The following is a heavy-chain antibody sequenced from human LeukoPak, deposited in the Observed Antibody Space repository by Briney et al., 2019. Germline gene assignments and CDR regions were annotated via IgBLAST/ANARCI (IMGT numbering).Heavy chain of an antibody. J-gene: IGHJ4*02. CDR2: INPNSGGT. V-gene: IGHV1-2*02. Sequence: ASVKVSCKASGYTFTSYYMHWVRQAPGQGLEWMGWINPNSGGTNYAQKFQGRVTMTRDTSISTAYMELSRLRSDDMAVYYCALAVAGTDYFDYWGQGTLVTVSS. D-gene: IGHD6-19*01. CDR3: ALAVAGTDYFDY. CDR1: GYTFTSYY.